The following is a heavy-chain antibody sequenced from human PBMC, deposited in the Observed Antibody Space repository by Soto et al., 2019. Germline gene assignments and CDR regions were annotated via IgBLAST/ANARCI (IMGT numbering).Heavy chain of an antibody. CDR1: GGSFSSTSYY. V-gene: IGHV4-61*01. J-gene: IGHJ5*01. CDR2: IYDSGST. CDR3: ATKPSGGSWRNWFDS. D-gene: IGHD2-15*01. Sequence: SATLSLTCTFSGGSFSSTSYYLFWIRQPPGMGLEWIGYIYDSGSTDYNPSLKSRVSISIDTSKNQFSLKLNSVTAADTAVYYCATKPSGGSWRNWFDSWAKGTLVTVSA.